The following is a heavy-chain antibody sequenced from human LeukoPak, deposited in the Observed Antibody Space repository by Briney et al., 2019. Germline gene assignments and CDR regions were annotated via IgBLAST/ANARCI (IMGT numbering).Heavy chain of an antibody. J-gene: IGHJ4*02. D-gene: IGHD6-19*01. Sequence: SVKVSCKASGGTFSSYAISWVRQAPGQRLEWMGGIIPIFGTANYAQKFQGRVTITADESTSTAYMELSSLRSEDTAVYYCASPGIAVAGFDYWGQGTLVTVSS. V-gene: IGHV1-69*01. CDR3: ASPGIAVAGFDY. CDR2: IIPIFGTA. CDR1: GGTFSSYA.